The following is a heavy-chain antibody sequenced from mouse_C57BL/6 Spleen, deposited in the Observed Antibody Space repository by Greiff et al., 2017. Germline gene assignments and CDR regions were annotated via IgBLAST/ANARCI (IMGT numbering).Heavy chain of an antibody. V-gene: IGHV1-7*01. J-gene: IGHJ1*03. Sequence: QVQLQQSGAELAKPGASVKLSCKASGYTFTSYWMHWVKQRPGQGLEWIGYINPSSGYTKYNQKFKDKATLTADKSSSTAYMQLSSLTYEDAAVYYCARSLYGSSPLWYFDVWGTGTTVTVSS. CDR3: ARSLYGSSPLWYFDV. D-gene: IGHD1-1*01. CDR2: INPSSGYT. CDR1: GYTFTSYW.